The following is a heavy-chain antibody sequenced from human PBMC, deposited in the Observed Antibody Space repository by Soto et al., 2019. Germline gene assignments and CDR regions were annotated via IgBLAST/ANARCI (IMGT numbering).Heavy chain of an antibody. CDR2: IHPTDGST. V-gene: IGHV1-46*01. Sequence: QVQLVQSGAEVKEPGASVKFSCKASGYNFASNHMHWVRQIPGQGLEWMGIIHPTDGSTSYAQRFRGRITLTRDAPTNTDYMELRGLTSEDTAVYYCVRDRFGSWTFDYWGQGPLLTVSS. CDR1: GYNFASNH. CDR3: VRDRFGSWTFDY. J-gene: IGHJ4*02. D-gene: IGHD6-13*01.